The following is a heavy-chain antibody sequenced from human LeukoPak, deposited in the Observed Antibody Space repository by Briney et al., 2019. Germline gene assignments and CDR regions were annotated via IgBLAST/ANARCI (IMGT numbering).Heavy chain of an antibody. J-gene: IGHJ5*02. V-gene: IGHV4-59*11. CDR3: ARVGDWSALTLSWFDP. D-gene: IGHD3/OR15-3a*01. Sequence: PSETLSLTCTVSRGSISSHYWSWIRQPPRGGLEWIGYVYYNVSTNYNSSLNNRVTISVDTSTNHFSLKLRSVTAADTAVYYCARVGDWSALTLSWFDPWGPGTLVTVSS. CDR2: VYYNVST. CDR1: RGSISSHY.